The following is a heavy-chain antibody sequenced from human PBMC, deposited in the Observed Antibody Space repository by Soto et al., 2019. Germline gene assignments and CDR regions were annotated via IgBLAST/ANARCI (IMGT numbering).Heavy chain of an antibody. Sequence: QVQLQQWGAGLLKPSETLSLTCAVYGASFSGYYWSWIRQPPGKGLEWIGEINHSGSTNYNPSLKSRVTISVDTSKNPFSLKQSSVPDTDTAVYYCARGRLGGAADWGHGTLVTVSS. J-gene: IGHJ1*01. CDR3: ARGRLGGAAD. CDR1: GASFSGYY. D-gene: IGHD3-10*01. V-gene: IGHV4-34*01. CDR2: INHSGST.